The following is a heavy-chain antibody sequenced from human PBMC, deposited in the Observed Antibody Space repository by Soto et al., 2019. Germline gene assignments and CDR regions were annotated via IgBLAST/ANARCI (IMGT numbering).Heavy chain of an antibody. CDR2: IWYDGSNK. J-gene: IGHJ4*02. CDR1: GFIFSNYG. V-gene: IGHV3-33*01. D-gene: IGHD3-10*01. CDR3: AVGEPLNY. Sequence: QMQLVESGGGVVQPGTSLRLSCAASGFIFSNYGMHWVRQAPGKGLEWVAIIWYDGSNKYYADSVKGRFTISRDNSKNTVYLQMNSLRAEDTAMYYCAVGEPLNYRVQGTLVTVSS.